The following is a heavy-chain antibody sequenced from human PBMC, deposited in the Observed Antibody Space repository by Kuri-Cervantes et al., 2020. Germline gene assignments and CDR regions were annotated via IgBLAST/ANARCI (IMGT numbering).Heavy chain of an antibody. CDR3: ARIWATVVTDY. D-gene: IGHD4-23*01. J-gene: IGHJ4*02. CDR2: INPHNGDT. Sequence: SVKVSCKAPGYTFTAYYMHWVRQAPGQGLEWMALINPHNGDTKFAQKVQGRVTLSADTSTSTAYMELRSLRSDDTAVYYCARIWATVVTDYWGQGTLVTVSS. CDR1: GYTFTAYY. V-gene: IGHV1-18*04.